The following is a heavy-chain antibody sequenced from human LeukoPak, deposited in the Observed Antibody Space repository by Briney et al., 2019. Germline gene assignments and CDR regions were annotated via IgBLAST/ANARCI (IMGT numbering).Heavy chain of an antibody. D-gene: IGHD4-17*01. CDR2: IWSDGSYK. J-gene: IGHJ5*02. CDR3: ARSTTVTTNNWFDP. CDR1: GFTFNTFG. V-gene: IGHV3-33*01. Sequence: GRSLRLSCAASGFTFNTFGMHWVRQAPGKGLEWVAVIWSDGSYKYYADSVKGRFTISRDDSKNTLYLEMKSLRAEDTAVYYCARSTTVTTNNWFDPWGQGTLVTVSS.